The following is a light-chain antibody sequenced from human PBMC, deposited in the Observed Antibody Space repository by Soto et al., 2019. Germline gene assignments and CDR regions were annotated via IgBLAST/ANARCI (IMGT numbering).Light chain of an antibody. J-gene: IGLJ1*01. Sequence: QSAVSQLGSVSGSPGPSITISCTGTSSDVGGYNYVSWYQQHPGKAPKLMIYDVSNRPSGVSNRFSGSKSGNTASLTISGLQAEDEADYYCSSYTSSSTPVFGTGTKVTVL. CDR2: DVS. V-gene: IGLV2-14*01. CDR1: SSDVGGYNY. CDR3: SSYTSSSTPV.